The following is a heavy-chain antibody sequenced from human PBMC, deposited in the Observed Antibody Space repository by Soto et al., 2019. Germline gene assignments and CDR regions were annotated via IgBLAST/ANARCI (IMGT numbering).Heavy chain of an antibody. CDR1: GYTFTDYD. D-gene: IGHD2-21*02. J-gene: IGHJ4*02. CDR2: MSPESGNT. V-gene: IGHV1-8*01. Sequence: QVQVVQSRAEVKKPGASVKVSCKASGYTFTDYDINWVRQASGQGLKYMGWMSPESGNTGYAPQFQGRVTMTRNTSISTAYMELSSLRSEDTAVYYCEVTTGYWGQGTKVTVSS. CDR3: EVTTGY.